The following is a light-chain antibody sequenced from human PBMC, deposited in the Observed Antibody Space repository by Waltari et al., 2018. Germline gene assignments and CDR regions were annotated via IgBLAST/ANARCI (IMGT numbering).Light chain of an antibody. CDR2: GAS. V-gene: IGKV3-20*01. Sequence: EIVLTQSPGPLSLSPGDRAPLSCRASQSVSSSYLAWYQQKPGQAPRLLIYGASSRATGIPDRFSGSGSGTDFTLTISRLEPEDFAVYYCQQYGSSPRTFGPGTKVDIK. J-gene: IGKJ3*01. CDR3: QQYGSSPRT. CDR1: QSVSSSY.